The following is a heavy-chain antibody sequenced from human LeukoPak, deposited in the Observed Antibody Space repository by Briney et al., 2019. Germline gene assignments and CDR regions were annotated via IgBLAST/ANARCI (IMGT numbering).Heavy chain of an antibody. D-gene: IGHD2-15*01. CDR2: IIPILGIA. Sequence: ASVKVSCKASGGTFSSYAISWVRQAPGQGLEWMGRIIPILGIANYAQKFQGRVTITADKSTSTAYMELSSLRSEDTAVYYCARSTKGYCSGGSCYWFDPWGQGTLVTVSS. CDR1: GGTFSSYA. J-gene: IGHJ5*02. V-gene: IGHV1-69*04. CDR3: ARSTKGYCSGGSCYWFDP.